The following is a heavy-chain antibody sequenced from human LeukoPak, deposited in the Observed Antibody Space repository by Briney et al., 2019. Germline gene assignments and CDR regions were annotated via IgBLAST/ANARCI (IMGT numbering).Heavy chain of an antibody. CDR1: GFTPDDYA. Sequence: PGRSLRLSCAASGFTPDDYAMHSGRQAPGQALEWVSGISGNIGSIGYAASVKGRFNTSRDNAKNCLYLQMNSLRAEDMALYYCAKSTRPNWGLRTAFDIWGPGTMVTVSS. V-gene: IGHV3-9*02. D-gene: IGHD7-27*01. CDR3: AKSTRPNWGLRTAFDI. CDR2: ISGNIGSI. J-gene: IGHJ3*02.